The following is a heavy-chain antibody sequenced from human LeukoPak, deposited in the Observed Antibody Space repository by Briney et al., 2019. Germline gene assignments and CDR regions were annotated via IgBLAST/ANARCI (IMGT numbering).Heavy chain of an antibody. CDR1: AVTFSSNW. CDR3: ARDRGYSSFDY. J-gene: IGHJ4*02. CDR2: IKEDGSEI. Sequence: GGSLRLFCEASAVTFSSNWVSWVRHAPGKKLEWVANIKEDGSEINYVESVTGRFTISRDNAKNSLFLQMNSLRFEDTAVYYCARDRGYSSFDYWGQGTLVTVSS. V-gene: IGHV3-7*01. D-gene: IGHD4-23*01.